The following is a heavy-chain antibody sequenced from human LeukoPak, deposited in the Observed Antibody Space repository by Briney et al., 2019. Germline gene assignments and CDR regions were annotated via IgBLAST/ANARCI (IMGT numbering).Heavy chain of an antibody. J-gene: IGHJ4*02. Sequence: GGSLRLSCATSGHIYIRYWLLWARQDSRKKLMWVSRINDDGSITNSADSVKGRFTISRDNAKDMFDLKMDSLRVEDTAIYYCARGPSVLGAIDNWGQGTLVAVSP. D-gene: IGHD3-10*01. CDR2: INDDGSIT. V-gene: IGHV3-74*01. CDR1: GHIYIRYW. CDR3: ARGPSVLGAIDN.